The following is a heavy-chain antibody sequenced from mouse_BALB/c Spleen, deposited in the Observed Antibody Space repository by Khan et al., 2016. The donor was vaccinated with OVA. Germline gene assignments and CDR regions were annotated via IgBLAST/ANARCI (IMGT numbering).Heavy chain of an antibody. Sequence: EVELVESGGDLVKPGGSQKLSCAASGFTFSDYGLSWVRQTPEKRLEWVATISSGGSFTYYLDSVKGRFTISRDSAKNTLYLQMSSLRSEDTAMYYCTRTPGYYGSNYFDQWGQGTSLTVSS. CDR2: ISSGGSFT. V-gene: IGHV5-9-3*01. CDR3: TRTPGYYGSNYFDQ. J-gene: IGHJ2*03. CDR1: GFTFSDYG. D-gene: IGHD1-1*01.